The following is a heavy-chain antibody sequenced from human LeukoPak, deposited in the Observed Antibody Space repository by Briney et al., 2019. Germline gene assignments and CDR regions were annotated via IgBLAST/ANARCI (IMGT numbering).Heavy chain of an antibody. D-gene: IGHD3-22*01. CDR2: IIPIFGTA. J-gene: IGHJ4*02. CDR3: ATNYYDSSGYPFSLDY. CDR1: GGTFSSYA. V-gene: IGHV1-69*13. Sequence: EASVKVSCKASGGTFSSYAISWVRQAPGQGLEWMGGIIPIFGTANYAQKFQGRVTITADESTSTAYMELSSLRSEDTAVYYCATNYYDSSGYPFSLDYWGQGTLVTVSS.